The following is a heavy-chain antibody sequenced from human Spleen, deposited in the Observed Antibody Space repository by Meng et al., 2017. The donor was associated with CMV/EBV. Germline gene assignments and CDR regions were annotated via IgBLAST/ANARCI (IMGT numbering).Heavy chain of an antibody. D-gene: IGHD2-2*01. CDR2: IIPILGIA. V-gene: IGHV1-69*10. CDR1: YA. J-gene: IGHJ5*02. Sequence: YAVTWVRQAPGQGLEWMGGIIPILGIANYAQKFQGRVTITADKSTSTAYMELSSLRSEDTAVYYCARLGYCSSTSCPAIYNWFDPWGQGTLVTVSS. CDR3: ARLGYCSSTSCPAIYNWFDP.